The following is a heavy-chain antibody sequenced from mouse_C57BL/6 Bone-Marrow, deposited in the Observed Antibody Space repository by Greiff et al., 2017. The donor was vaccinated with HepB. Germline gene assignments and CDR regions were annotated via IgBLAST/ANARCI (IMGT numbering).Heavy chain of an antibody. Sequence: VQGVESGAELVRPGTSVKVSCKASGYAFTNYLIEWVKQRPGQGLEWIGVINPGSGGTNYNEKFKGKATLTADKSSSTAYMQLSSLTSEDSAVYFCARFTYYYGSSYWYFDVWGTGTTVTVSS. V-gene: IGHV1-54*01. J-gene: IGHJ1*03. CDR3: ARFTYYYGSSYWYFDV. CDR2: INPGSGGT. CDR1: GYAFTNYL. D-gene: IGHD1-1*01.